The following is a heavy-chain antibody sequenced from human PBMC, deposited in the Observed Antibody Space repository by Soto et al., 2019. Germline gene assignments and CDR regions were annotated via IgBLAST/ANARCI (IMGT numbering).Heavy chain of an antibody. CDR1: GFSLNTNGVG. J-gene: IGHJ5*02. V-gene: IGHV2-5*02. CDR2: IYWDDVK. CDR3: AHTPRGESAMWFDP. D-gene: IGHD3-10*01. Sequence: QITLRESGPTVLKPTQTLTLTCTFSGFSLNTNGVGVGWLRQPPGKALEWLALIYWDDVKPYSPSLRTRLTITKDTSRNQGVLTMANMDPADTATYYCAHTPRGESAMWFDPWGQGTLVTVSS.